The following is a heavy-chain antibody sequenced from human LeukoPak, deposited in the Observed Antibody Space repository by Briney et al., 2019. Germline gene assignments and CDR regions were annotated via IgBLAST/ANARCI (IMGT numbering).Heavy chain of an antibody. Sequence: SETLSLTCAVSDYSIKTSSWWGWIRQPPGKGLEWIGYIYYSGSTYYNPSLKSRVTMSVDTPKNQFSLKLSSVTAVDTAMYYCARTEDYGYGDSYWFDSWGQGTLVTVSS. V-gene: IGHV4-28*01. CDR1: DYSIKTSSW. J-gene: IGHJ5*01. D-gene: IGHD4-17*01. CDR2: IYYSGST. CDR3: ARTEDYGYGDSYWFDS.